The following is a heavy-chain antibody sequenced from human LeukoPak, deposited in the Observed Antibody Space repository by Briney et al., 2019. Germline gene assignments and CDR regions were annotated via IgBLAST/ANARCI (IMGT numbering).Heavy chain of an antibody. CDR1: GYTFTNYW. CDR3: ARASATVTTHFDY. CDR2: IYPGDSDT. D-gene: IGHD4-17*01. V-gene: IGHV5-51*01. J-gene: IGHJ4*02. Sequence: GESLKISCKGSGYTFTNYWIGWVRQMPGKGLEFMGIIYPGDSDTRYSPSFQGQVTMSADKSISTAYLQWSSLKASDTAMYYCARASATVTTHFDYWGQGTLVAVSS.